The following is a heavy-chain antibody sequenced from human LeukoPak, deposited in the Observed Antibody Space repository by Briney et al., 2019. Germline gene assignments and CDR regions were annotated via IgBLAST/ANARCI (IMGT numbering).Heavy chain of an antibody. J-gene: IGHJ6*02. CDR1: GYTFTSYY. CDR3: ARDLTIAVADYYYYYGMDV. Sequence: EASVKVSCKASGYTFTSYYMHWVRQAPGQGLEWMGIINASGGSTSYAQKFQGRVTMTRDTSTSTVYMELSSLRSEDTAVYYCARDLTIAVADYYYYYGMDVWGQGTTVTVSS. CDR2: INASGGST. V-gene: IGHV1-46*01. D-gene: IGHD6-19*01.